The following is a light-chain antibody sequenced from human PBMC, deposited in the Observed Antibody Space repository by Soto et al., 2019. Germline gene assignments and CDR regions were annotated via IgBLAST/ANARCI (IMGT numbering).Light chain of an antibody. CDR2: DAS. CDR3: QQYHTWPIT. Sequence: EIVLTQAQATLSLSPGERATVSCRASQSVSTYLAWYQQKPGQAPRLLIYDASNRATGIPARFSGSGSGTEFTLTISSLQSEDCAIYYCQQYHTWPITFGGGTKVDI. V-gene: IGKV3-15*01. J-gene: IGKJ4*01. CDR1: QSVSTY.